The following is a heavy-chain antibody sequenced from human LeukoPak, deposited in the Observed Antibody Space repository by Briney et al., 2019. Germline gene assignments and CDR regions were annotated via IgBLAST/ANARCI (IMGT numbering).Heavy chain of an antibody. CDR3: ARGDGTVAVAGTRNAFDI. CDR2: INPNSGGT. CDR1: GYTFTGYY. D-gene: IGHD6-19*01. V-gene: IGHV1-2*02. Sequence: ASVKVSCKASGYTFTGYYMHWVRQAPGQGLEWMGWINPNSGGTNYAQKFQGRVTMTRDTSISTAYMELSSLRSEDTAVYYCARGDGTVAVAGTRNAFDIWGQGTMVTVSS. J-gene: IGHJ3*02.